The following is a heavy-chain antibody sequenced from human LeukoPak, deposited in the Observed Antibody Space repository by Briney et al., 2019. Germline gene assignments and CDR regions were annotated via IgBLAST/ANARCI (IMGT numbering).Heavy chain of an antibody. V-gene: IGHV3-7*01. CDR1: GFTFSGYS. D-gene: IGHD4-11*01. J-gene: IGHJ4*02. CDR3: ARTRYRLTTVHFDY. Sequence: GGSLRLSCVASGFTFSGYSLSWVRQAPGKGLEWVANIKQDGSEKYYVDSVKGRFTISRDNAKNSLYLQMNSLRAEDTAVYYCARTRYRLTTVHFDYWGQGTLVTVSS. CDR2: IKQDGSEK.